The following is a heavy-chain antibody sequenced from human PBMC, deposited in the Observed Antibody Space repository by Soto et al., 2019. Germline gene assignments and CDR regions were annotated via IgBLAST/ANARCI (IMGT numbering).Heavy chain of an antibody. CDR1: GYSINSGFY. CDR3: AKDTHYYKNIDYSDE. CDR2: VFHSVTT. Sequence: PSETLSLTCSVSGYSINSGFYWGWIRQPPGKGLEWIGSVFHSVTTYYTPSLRARVSISVDTSKNQFSLDLRSVTAADTAVYYCAKDTHYYKNIDYSDEWGRGTLVPVXS. D-gene: IGHD3-22*01. V-gene: IGHV4-38-2*02. J-gene: IGHJ1*01.